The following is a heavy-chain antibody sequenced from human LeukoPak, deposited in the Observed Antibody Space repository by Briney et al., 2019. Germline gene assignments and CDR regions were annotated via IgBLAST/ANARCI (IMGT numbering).Heavy chain of an antibody. CDR2: IYPGDSDT. Sequence: GESLKISCKGSGSSFTSYWIGWVRPMPGKGLAWMGIIYPGDSDTRYSPSFQGQATISADKSISTAYLQWSSLKASDTAMYYCARHGENGDYGYYGMDVWGKGTTVTVSS. D-gene: IGHD4-17*01. CDR3: ARHGENGDYGYYGMDV. V-gene: IGHV5-51*01. J-gene: IGHJ6*04. CDR1: GSSFTSYW.